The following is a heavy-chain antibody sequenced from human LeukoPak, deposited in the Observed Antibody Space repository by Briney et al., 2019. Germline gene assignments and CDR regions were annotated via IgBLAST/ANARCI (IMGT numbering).Heavy chain of an antibody. J-gene: IGHJ3*02. CDR2: IWHGQKKE. D-gene: IGHD3-10*01. Sequence: PGTPLRLSCAASGFTFSKYGMHWVRQAPGKGLEWVAVIWHGQKKEYYADSVKGRFTISRDNSKNTLDLQMRSLRAEDTAVYYCARADNGSGSYAFDIWGQGTRVTVSS. CDR1: GFTFSKYG. CDR3: ARADNGSGSYAFDI. V-gene: IGHV3-33*08.